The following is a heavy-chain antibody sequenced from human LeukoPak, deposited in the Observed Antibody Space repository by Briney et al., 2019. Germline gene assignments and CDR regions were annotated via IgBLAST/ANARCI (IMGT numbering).Heavy chain of an antibody. V-gene: IGHV4-31*03. Sequence: SQTLSLTCTVSGGSISSGGHYWSWIRQHPGKGLEWIGYINYSGSTYYNPSLKSRISISVGTSQNQFSLKLSSVTAADTAVYYRARDEAIFGAGYYYGMDVWGQGTTVTVSS. CDR3: ARDEAIFGAGYYYGMDV. J-gene: IGHJ6*02. CDR1: GGSISSGGHY. CDR2: INYSGST. D-gene: IGHD3-3*01.